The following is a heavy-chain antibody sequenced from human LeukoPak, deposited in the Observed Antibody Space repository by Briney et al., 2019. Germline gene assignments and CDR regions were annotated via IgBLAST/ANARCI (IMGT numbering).Heavy chain of an antibody. CDR2: ISAYNGNT. D-gene: IGHD3-22*01. CDR3: AIFREYYYDSSGYGFGAFDI. Sequence: ASVKVSCKASGYTSTSYGISWVRQAPGQGLEWMGWISAYNGNTNYAQKLQGRVTMTTDTSTSTAYMELRSLRSDDTAVYYCAIFREYYYDSSGYGFGAFDIWGQGTMVTVSS. CDR1: GYTSTSYG. V-gene: IGHV1-18*01. J-gene: IGHJ3*02.